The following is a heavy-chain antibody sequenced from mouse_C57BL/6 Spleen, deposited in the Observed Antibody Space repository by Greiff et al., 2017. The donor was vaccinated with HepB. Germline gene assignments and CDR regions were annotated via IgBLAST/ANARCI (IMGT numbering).Heavy chain of an antibody. CDR1: GYAFSSSW. Sequence: QVQLQQSGPELVKPGASVKISCKASGYAFSSSWMNWVKQRPGKGLEWIGRIYPGDGDTNYNGKFKGKATLTADKSSSTAYMQLSSLTSEDSAVYFCARGVAQAFAYWGQGTLVTVSA. V-gene: IGHV1-82*01. CDR2: IYPGDGDT. CDR3: ARGVAQAFAY. J-gene: IGHJ3*01. D-gene: IGHD3-2*02.